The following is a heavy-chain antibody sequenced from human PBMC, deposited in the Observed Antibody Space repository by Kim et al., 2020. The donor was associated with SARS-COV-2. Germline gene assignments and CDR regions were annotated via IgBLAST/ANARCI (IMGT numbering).Heavy chain of an antibody. CDR3: ARGYCSGGSCFLGYYYGMDV. CDR1: GGTFSSYA. V-gene: IGHV1-69*13. J-gene: IGHJ6*02. Sequence: SVKVSCKASGGTFSSYAISWVRQAPGQGLEWMGGIIPIFGTANYAQKFQGRVTITADESTSTAYMELSSLSSEDTAMYYCARGYCSGGSCFLGYYYGMDVWGQGTTVTVSS. CDR2: IIPIFGTA. D-gene: IGHD2-15*01.